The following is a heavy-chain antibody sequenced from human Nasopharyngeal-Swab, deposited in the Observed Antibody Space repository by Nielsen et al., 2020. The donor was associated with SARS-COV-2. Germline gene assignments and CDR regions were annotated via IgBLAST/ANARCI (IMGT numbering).Heavy chain of an antibody. Sequence: SETLSLTCAVSGGSISSRNWWSWVRQPPGKGLEWIGEIYHSGSTNYNPSLKSRVTISVDKSKNQFSLKLSSVTAADTAVYYCARAGPPYCSCGSCYYFDYWGQGTLVTVSS. CDR1: GGSISSRNW. D-gene: IGHD2-15*01. CDR2: IYHSGST. J-gene: IGHJ4*02. CDR3: ARAGPPYCSCGSCYYFDY. V-gene: IGHV4-4*02.